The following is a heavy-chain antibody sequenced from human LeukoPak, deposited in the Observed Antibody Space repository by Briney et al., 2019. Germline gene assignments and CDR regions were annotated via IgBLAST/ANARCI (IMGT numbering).Heavy chain of an antibody. Sequence: GASVKVSCKASGYTFTSYHMHWVRQAPGQGLEWMGIINPSGGSTSYAQKFQGRVSMTRDTSTSTVYMELSSLRSEDTAVYYCAGDVGVAVYYMDVWGKGTAVTVSS. CDR3: AGDVGVAVYYMDV. CDR1: GYTFTSYH. V-gene: IGHV1-46*01. CDR2: INPSGGST. J-gene: IGHJ6*03. D-gene: IGHD2-15*01.